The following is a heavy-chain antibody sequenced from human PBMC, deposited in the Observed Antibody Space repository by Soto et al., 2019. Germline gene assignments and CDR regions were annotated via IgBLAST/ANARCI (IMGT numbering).Heavy chain of an antibody. CDR3: ARDIQSVGPRANDAFDV. D-gene: IGHD5-18*01. J-gene: IGHJ3*01. V-gene: IGHV1-3*01. CDR2: LNPDTGNT. Sequence: VQSGAELKKPGASVNISCTASGFTFSDNLINWVRQVPGQGLEWMGWLNPDTGNTRYSETFQGRVTISRNPSASIAYLELSGLEYEDTALYFCARDIQSVGPRANDAFDVWGTGTMITVSS. CDR1: GFTFSDNL.